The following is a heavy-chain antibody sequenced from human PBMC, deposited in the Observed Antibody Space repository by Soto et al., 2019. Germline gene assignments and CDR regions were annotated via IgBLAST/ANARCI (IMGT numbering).Heavy chain of an antibody. CDR2: VHSTGGT. CDR3: AKREVLSRCGGLDV. CDR1: GGSITSGGYF. V-gene: IGHV4-39*01. J-gene: IGHJ6*01. D-gene: IGHD1-26*01. Sequence: SETLPLTCTVSGGSITSGGYFWDWIRQPPGKGLEWIGTVHSTGGTYYSPSLRSRVTISVDTSKNLFSLKMTSASATDTAVYFCAKREVLSRCGGLDV.